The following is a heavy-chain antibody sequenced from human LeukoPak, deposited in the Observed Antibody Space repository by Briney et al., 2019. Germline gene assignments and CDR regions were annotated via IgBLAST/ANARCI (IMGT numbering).Heavy chain of an antibody. V-gene: IGHV4-59*08. CDR1: GGSFSGYY. CDR2: IYYSGST. D-gene: IGHD3-22*01. J-gene: IGHJ4*02. CDR3: ARQGRLLLVDY. Sequence: SETLSLTCAVYGGSFSGYYWSWVRQAPGKGLEWIGYIYYSGSTNYNPSLKSRVTISVDTSKNQFSLKLSSVTAADTAVYYCARQGRLLLVDYWGQGTLVTVSS.